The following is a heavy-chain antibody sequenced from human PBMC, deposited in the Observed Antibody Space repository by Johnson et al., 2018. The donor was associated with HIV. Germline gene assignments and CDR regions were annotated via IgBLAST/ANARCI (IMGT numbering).Heavy chain of an antibody. D-gene: IGHD2-2*01. CDR3: ARDRGVVVLHGAFDI. CDR2: IKQEGSEK. V-gene: IGHV3-7*05. Sequence: VQLVESGGGLVQPGGSLRLSCAASGFTFSSYWMSWVRQAPGKGLEWVANIKQEGSEKNYVDYVKGRFTITRDNAKNSVYLQMNSLRAEDTAVYYCARDRGVVVLHGAFDIWGQGTMVTVSS. CDR1: GFTFSSYW. J-gene: IGHJ3*02.